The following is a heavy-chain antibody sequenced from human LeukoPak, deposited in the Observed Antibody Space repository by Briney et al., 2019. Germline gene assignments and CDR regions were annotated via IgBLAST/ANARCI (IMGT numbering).Heavy chain of an antibody. CDR2: INHGGTT. Sequence: PSETLPLTCSVSGYSISSGYYWGWIRQPPGKGLEWIGSINHGGTTYYHPSLKSRVTISVDTSKNQFSLKVNSVTAADTAIYYCVRDVPSGHFDYWGQGTLVAASS. D-gene: IGHD1-14*01. J-gene: IGHJ4*02. CDR1: GYSISSGYY. CDR3: VRDVPSGHFDY. V-gene: IGHV4-38-2*02.